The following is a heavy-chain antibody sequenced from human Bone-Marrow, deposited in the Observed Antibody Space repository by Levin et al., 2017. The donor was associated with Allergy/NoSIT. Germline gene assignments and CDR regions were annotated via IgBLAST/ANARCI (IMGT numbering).Heavy chain of an antibody. CDR1: GFTFSNYD. CDR3: ARDPCSGGPCYSGSFDY. J-gene: IGHJ4*02. V-gene: IGHV3-21*01. CDR2: ITSGSGYT. D-gene: IGHD2-15*01. Sequence: GESLKISCAASGFTFSNYDINWVRQAPGKGLEWVSSITSGSGYTYYADSVKGRFTISRDNAKNSLYLQMNSLGAEDTAVYYCARDPCSGGPCYSGSFDYWGQGTLVTVSS.